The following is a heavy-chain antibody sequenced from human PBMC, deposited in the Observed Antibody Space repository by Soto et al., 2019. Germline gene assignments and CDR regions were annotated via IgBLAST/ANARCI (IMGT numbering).Heavy chain of an antibody. J-gene: IGHJ5*02. CDR1: GGSISSSSCY. D-gene: IGHD3-22*01. CDR2: IYYSGST. Sequence: NPSETLSLTCTVSGGSISSSSCYWGWIRQPPGKGLEWIGSIYYSGSTYYNPSLKSRVTISVDTSKNQFSLKLSSVTAADTAVYYCVCSDTYYYDSSGYYHTWFDPWGQGTLVTVSS. V-gene: IGHV4-39*01. CDR3: VCSDTYYYDSSGYYHTWFDP.